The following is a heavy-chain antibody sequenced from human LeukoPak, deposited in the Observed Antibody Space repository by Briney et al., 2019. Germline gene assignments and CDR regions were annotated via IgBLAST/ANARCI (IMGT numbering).Heavy chain of an antibody. CDR3: AKEGTSLGVGGMDV. J-gene: IGHJ6*02. CDR2: ISGSSTRT. Sequence: GGSLRLSCADSGFTFSSYAMSWVRQAPGKGLEWVSSISGSSTRTYYADSVKGRFTVSRDNPKNTLYLQMNSLRAEDTAVYYCAKEGTSLGVGGMDVWGQGTTVTVSS. CDR1: GFTFSSYA. V-gene: IGHV3-23*01. D-gene: IGHD2-2*01.